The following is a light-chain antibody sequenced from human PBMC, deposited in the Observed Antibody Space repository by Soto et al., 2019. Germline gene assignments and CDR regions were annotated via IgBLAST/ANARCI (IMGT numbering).Light chain of an antibody. J-gene: IGKJ1*01. V-gene: IGKV4-1*01. CDR3: QQYNNLPRT. Sequence: IVMSQSPHSMAVSVCERSTIDFKPRPSVLYSSNNKNYIAWYQQKSGRPAKLLIYWASTRESGVPDRFSGSGSGTDFTLTISSLQSEDFAVYYCQQYNNLPRTFGQGIKVDFK. CDR1: PSVLYSSNNKNY. CDR2: WAS.